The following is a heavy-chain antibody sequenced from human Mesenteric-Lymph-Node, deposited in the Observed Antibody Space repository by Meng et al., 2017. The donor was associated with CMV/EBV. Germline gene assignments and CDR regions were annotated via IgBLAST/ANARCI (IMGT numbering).Heavy chain of an antibody. CDR1: GYTFTGHY. D-gene: IGHD3-3*01. CDR2: MNPNNGYT. J-gene: IGHJ4*02. Sequence: ASVKVSCKASGYTFTGHYMHWVRQAPGQGLEWVGWMNPNNGYTYYAQKFRGRVTMTRDTSISTAYMEVSRLTSDDTAVYYCARDRVRGYDFWSGIQDYWGQGALVTVSS. V-gene: IGHV1-2*02. CDR3: ARDRVRGYDFWSGIQDY.